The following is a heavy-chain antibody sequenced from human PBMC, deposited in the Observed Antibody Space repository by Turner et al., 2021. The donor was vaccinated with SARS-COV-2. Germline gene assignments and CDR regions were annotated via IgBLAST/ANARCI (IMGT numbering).Heavy chain of an antibody. Sequence: EVQLLESGGGLVQPGGSLRLSCAGSGFTFSRFGMTWVRQAPGKGLQRVSGISVSGDDTYYADSVKGRFTVSRDNSKNTLYLQLNSLRAEDTAVYYCARDWRPDYWGQGTLVAVSS. CDR1: GFTFSRFG. CDR2: ISVSGDDT. V-gene: IGHV3-23*01. CDR3: ARDWRPDY. J-gene: IGHJ4*02. D-gene: IGHD3-3*01.